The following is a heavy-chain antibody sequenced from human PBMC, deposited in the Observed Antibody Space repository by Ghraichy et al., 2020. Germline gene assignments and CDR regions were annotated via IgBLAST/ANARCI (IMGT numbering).Heavy chain of an antibody. CDR2: IYHSGST. J-gene: IGHJ5*02. CDR1: GYSISSGYY. V-gene: IGHV4-38-2*02. D-gene: IGHD4-11*01. Sequence: SQTLSLTCTVSGYSISSGYYWGWIRQPPGKGLEWIGSIYHSGSTYYNPSLKSRVTISVDTSKNQFSLKLSSVTAADTAVYYCGRTTVSAGSGANWFDPWGQGTLVTVSS. CDR3: GRTTVSAGSGANWFDP.